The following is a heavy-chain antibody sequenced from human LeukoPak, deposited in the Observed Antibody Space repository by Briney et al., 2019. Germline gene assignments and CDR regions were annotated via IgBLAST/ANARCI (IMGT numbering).Heavy chain of an antibody. CDR1: GFTFSDYY. CDR2: ISSSGSTI. V-gene: IGHV3-11*01. Sequence: GGSLRLSCAASGFTFSDYYMSWIRQAPGKGLEWVSYISSSGSTIYYADSVKGRFTISRDNAKNSLYLQMNSLKTEDTAVYYCARERYYYDSSGNPLGYYFDYWGQGTLVTVSS. J-gene: IGHJ4*02. CDR3: ARERYYYDSSGNPLGYYFDY. D-gene: IGHD3-22*01.